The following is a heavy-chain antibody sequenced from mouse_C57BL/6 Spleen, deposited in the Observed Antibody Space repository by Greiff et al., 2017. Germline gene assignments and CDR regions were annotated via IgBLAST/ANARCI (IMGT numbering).Heavy chain of an antibody. CDR2: IHPNSGST. CDR1: GYTFTSYW. Sequence: QVQLKQPGAELVKPGASVKLSCKASGYTFTSYWMHWVKQRPGQGLEWIGMIHPNSGSTNYNEKFKSKATLTVDKSSSTAYMQLSSLTSEDSAVYYCARARIYYDYDVSYWGQGTTLTVSS. CDR3: ARARIYYDYDVSY. V-gene: IGHV1-64*01. J-gene: IGHJ2*01. D-gene: IGHD2-4*01.